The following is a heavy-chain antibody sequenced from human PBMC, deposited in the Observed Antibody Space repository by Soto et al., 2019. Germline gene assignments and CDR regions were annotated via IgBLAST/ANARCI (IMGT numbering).Heavy chain of an antibody. CDR1: GFTFSSYA. Sequence: EVQLLESGGGLVQPGGSLRLSCAASGFTFSSYAMSWVRQAPGKGLEWVSAISGSGGSTYYADSVKGRFTISRANTKNTLYLQKSSQRAEDRAVYYCARAPLGYSSGVFDYWGQGTLVTVSS. CDR2: ISGSGGST. CDR3: ARAPLGYSSGVFDY. V-gene: IGHV3-23*01. D-gene: IGHD6-19*01. J-gene: IGHJ4*02.